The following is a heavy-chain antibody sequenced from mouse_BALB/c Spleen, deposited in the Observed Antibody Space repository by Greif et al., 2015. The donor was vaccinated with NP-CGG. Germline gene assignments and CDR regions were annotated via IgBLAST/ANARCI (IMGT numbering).Heavy chain of an antibody. J-gene: IGHJ1*01. CDR1: GYTFTSYY. D-gene: IGHD1-1*01. V-gene: IGHV1S81*02. CDR2: INPSNGGT. Sequence: QVQLQQSGAELVKPGASVKLSCKASGYTFTSYYMYWVKQRPGQGLEWIGEINPSNGGTNFNEKFKSKATLTVDKSSSTAYMQLSSLTSEDSAVYYCTRGGYGSSYDWYFDVWGAGTTVTVSS. CDR3: TRGGYGSSYDWYFDV.